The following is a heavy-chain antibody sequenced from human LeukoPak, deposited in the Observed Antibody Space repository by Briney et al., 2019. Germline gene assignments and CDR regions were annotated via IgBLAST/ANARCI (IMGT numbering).Heavy chain of an antibody. CDR1: GFTFSSYG. CDR3: AKASDYDILTSLDY. CDR2: ISYDGSNK. V-gene: IGHV3-30*18. Sequence: PGRFLRLSCAASGFTFSSYGMHWVRQAPGKGLEWVAVISYDGSNKYYADSVKGRFTISRDNSKNTLYLQMNSLRAEDTAVYYCAKASDYDILTSLDYWGQGTLVTVSS. J-gene: IGHJ4*02. D-gene: IGHD3-9*01.